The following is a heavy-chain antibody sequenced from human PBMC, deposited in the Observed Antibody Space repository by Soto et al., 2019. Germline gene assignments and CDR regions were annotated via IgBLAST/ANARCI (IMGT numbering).Heavy chain of an antibody. D-gene: IGHD2-2*01. CDR3: ARGFVPAAIVWCSYSYGMDV. V-gene: IGHV3-33*01. CDR1: GFTFSSYG. Sequence: QVQLVESGGGVVQPGRSLRLSCAASGFTFSSYGMHWVRQAPGKGLGWVAVIWYDGRNNYYADSVTGRFTISRDNSKTARYLPTKPRIAEDAAVYYAARGFVPAAIVWCSYSYGMDVWGQGTTVTVSS. J-gene: IGHJ6*02. CDR2: IWYDGRNN.